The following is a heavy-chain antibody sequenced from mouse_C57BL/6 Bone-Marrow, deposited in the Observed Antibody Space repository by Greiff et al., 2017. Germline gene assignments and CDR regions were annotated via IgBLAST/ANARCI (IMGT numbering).Heavy chain of an antibody. V-gene: IGHV2-2*01. CDR1: GFSLTSYG. CDR3: AQRQLRLRD. Sequence: QVQLKESGPGLVQPSQSLSITCTVSGFSLTSYGVHWVRQSPGQGLEWLGMICSGGSTDYNAAFISRLSISKDNSKSQVFFKMNSLQADDTAIYYCAQRQLRLRDWGQGTLVTVSA. J-gene: IGHJ3*01. CDR2: ICSGGST. D-gene: IGHD3-2*02.